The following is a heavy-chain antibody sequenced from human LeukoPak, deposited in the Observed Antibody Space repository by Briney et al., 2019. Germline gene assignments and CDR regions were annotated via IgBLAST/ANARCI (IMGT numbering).Heavy chain of an antibody. V-gene: IGHV1-69*04. J-gene: IGHJ6*03. CDR3: ARERYYDFWSGSSGYYMDV. CDR1: GGTFSSYT. CDR2: IIPILGIA. Sequence: SVKVSCKASGGTFSSYTISWVRQAPGQGLEWTGRIIPILGIANYAQKFQGRVTITADKSTSTAYMELSSLRSEDTAVYYCARERYYDFWSGSSGYYMDVWGKGTTVTVSS. D-gene: IGHD3-3*01.